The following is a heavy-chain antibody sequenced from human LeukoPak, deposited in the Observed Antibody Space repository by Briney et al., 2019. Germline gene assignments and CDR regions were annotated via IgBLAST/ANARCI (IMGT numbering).Heavy chain of an antibody. V-gene: IGHV3-23*01. D-gene: IGHD3-3*01. Sequence: GGSLRLSCAAPGFTFSNSALSWVRQAPGKGLEWVSDISGSGGSTYYADSVKGRFTISRDNSKNTLYLQMNSLRAEDTTVYYCASEIIFGSFDYWGQGTLVTVSS. J-gene: IGHJ4*02. CDR2: ISGSGGST. CDR1: GFTFSNSA. CDR3: ASEIIFGSFDY.